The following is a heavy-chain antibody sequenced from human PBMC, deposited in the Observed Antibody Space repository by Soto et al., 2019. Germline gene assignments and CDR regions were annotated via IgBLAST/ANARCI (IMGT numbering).Heavy chain of an antibody. CDR1: GDSVSSNTAA. D-gene: IGHD6-19*01. Sequence: PSQTLSLTCAISGDSVSSNTAAWNWIRSSPSRGLEWLGRTYYRSNWRHDYAVSVKSRITVNPDTSKNHFSLQLNSVTPDDTAVYYCERGVAGSGFDLWGQGTPVTVSS. V-gene: IGHV6-1*01. CDR2: TYYRSNWRH. CDR3: ERGVAGSGFDL. J-gene: IGHJ4*02.